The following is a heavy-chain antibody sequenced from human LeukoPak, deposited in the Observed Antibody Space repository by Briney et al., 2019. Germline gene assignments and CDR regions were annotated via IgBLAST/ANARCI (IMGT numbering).Heavy chain of an antibody. V-gene: IGHV4-59*01. CDR1: GGSISSYY. D-gene: IGHD6-19*01. J-gene: IGHJ3*02. CDR2: IYYSGST. CDR3: ARDKGVGSGDAFDI. Sequence: SETLSLTCTVSGGSISSYYWSWIRQPPGKGLEWIGYIYYSGSTNYNPSLKSRVTISVDTSKNQFSLKLSSVTAADTAVYYCARDKGVGSGDAFDIWGQGTMVTVSS.